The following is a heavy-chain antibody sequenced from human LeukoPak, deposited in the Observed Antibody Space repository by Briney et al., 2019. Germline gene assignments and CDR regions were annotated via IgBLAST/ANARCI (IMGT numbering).Heavy chain of an antibody. V-gene: IGHV3-23*01. CDR2: ISGSGGST. CDR1: GFTFSSYA. J-gene: IGHJ4*02. Sequence: GGSLRLSCAASGFTFSSYAMSWVRQAPGKGLEWVSGISGSGGSTYYADSVKGRFTISRDNSKNTLYLQMNSLRAEDTAVYFCAKDVGAIPWGTIDYWGQGTLVTVSS. D-gene: IGHD2-2*02. CDR3: AKDVGAIPWGTIDY.